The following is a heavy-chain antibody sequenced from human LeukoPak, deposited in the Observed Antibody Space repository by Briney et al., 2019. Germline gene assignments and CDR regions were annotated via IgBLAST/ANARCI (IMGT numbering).Heavy chain of an antibody. Sequence: GGSLRLSCAASGFTFSSYDMTWVRQAPGKGLEWVSYISSSSSTIYYADSVKGRFTISRDNAKNSLYLQMNSLRAEDTAVYYCASCYYDSSGDAFDIWGQGTMVTVSS. CDR2: ISSSSSTI. J-gene: IGHJ3*02. D-gene: IGHD3-22*01. CDR3: ASCYYDSSGDAFDI. CDR1: GFTFSSYD. V-gene: IGHV3-48*01.